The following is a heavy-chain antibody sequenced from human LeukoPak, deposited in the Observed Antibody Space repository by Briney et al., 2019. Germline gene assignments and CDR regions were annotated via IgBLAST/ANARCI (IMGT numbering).Heavy chain of an antibody. J-gene: IGHJ4*02. Sequence: SVKVSCKASGGTFSSYAISWVRQAPGQGLEWMGRIIPILGIANYAQKFQGRVTITADKSTSTAHMELSSLRSEDTAVYYCARESGSCDWGQGTLVTVSS. CDR2: IIPILGIA. CDR3: ARESGSCD. D-gene: IGHD1-26*01. CDR1: GGTFSSYA. V-gene: IGHV1-69*04.